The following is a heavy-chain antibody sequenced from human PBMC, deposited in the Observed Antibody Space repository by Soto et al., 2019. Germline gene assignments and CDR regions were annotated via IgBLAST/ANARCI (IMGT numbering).Heavy chain of an antibody. J-gene: IGHJ5*02. Sequence: QVQLVQSGAEVKKPGSSVKVSCKASGGTFTNYAINWVRQAPGQGLEWMGGIIPISGAVNYAQKFQGRVTITADEATSTVYMALSSLRSENTAVYYCAITTTAYTWFDLWGQGTLVTVSS. CDR2: IIPISGAV. CDR1: GGTFTNYA. CDR3: AITTTAYTWFDL. V-gene: IGHV1-69*01. D-gene: IGHD4-17*01.